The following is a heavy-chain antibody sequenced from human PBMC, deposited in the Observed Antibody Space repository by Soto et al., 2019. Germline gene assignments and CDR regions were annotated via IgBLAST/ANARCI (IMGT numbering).Heavy chain of an antibody. Sequence: SETLSLTCTVSGGSVSSGSYYWSWIRQPPXKGLEWIGYIYYSGSTNYNPSLKSRVTISVDTSKNQFSLKLSSVTAADTAVYYCARESYYYYDSSGYYFDYWGQGTLVTVSS. CDR1: GGSVSSGSYY. D-gene: IGHD3-22*01. CDR2: IYYSGST. CDR3: ARESYYYYDSSGYYFDY. V-gene: IGHV4-61*01. J-gene: IGHJ4*02.